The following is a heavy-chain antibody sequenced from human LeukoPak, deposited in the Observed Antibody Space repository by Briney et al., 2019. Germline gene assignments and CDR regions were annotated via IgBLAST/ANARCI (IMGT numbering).Heavy chain of an antibody. CDR1: GFTVSSNY. CDR2: IYSGGST. J-gene: IGHJ4*02. CDR3: ARVDGGAYCGGDCYS. D-gene: IGHD2-21*02. Sequence: GGSLRLSCAASGFTVSSNYMSWVRQAPGKGLEWVSVIYSGGSTYYADSVKGRFTISRDNSKNTLYLQRTSLRAEDTAVYYCARVDGGAYCGGDCYSWGQGTLVTVSS. V-gene: IGHV3-66*01.